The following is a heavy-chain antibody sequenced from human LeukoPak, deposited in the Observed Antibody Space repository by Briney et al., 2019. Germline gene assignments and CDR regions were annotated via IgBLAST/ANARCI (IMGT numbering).Heavy chain of an antibody. V-gene: IGHV3-66*01. D-gene: IGHD2-2*01. CDR3: ARAPSYCSSTSCPFDY. CDR1: GFTVSSNY. Sequence: SGGSLRLSCAASGFTVSSNYMSWVRQAPGKGLEWVSVIYSGGSTYYADSVKGRFTISRDNSKNTLYLQMNSLRAEDTAVYYCARAPSYCSSTSCPFDYWGQGTLVTVST. J-gene: IGHJ4*02. CDR2: IYSGGST.